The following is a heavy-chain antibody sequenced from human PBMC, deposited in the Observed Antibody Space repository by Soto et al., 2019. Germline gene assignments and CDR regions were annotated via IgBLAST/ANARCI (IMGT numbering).Heavy chain of an antibody. CDR1: GFTFSSYA. CDR2: ISYDGSNK. J-gene: IGHJ4*02. CDR3: ARAGGYSYGYYFDY. Sequence: LRLSCAASGFTFSSYAMHWVRQAPGKGLEWVAVISYDGSNKYYADSVKGRFTISRDNSKNTLYLQMNSLRAEDTAVYYCARAGGYSYGYYFDYWGQGTLVTVSS. D-gene: IGHD5-18*01. V-gene: IGHV3-30-3*01.